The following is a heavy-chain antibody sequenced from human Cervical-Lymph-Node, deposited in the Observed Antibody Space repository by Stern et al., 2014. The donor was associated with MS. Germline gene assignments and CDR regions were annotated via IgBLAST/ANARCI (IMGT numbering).Heavy chain of an antibody. CDR2: IYPGVSDT. J-gene: IGHJ3*01. Sequence: EVQLVESGAEVKKPGESLKISCKGSGFTFNKFWIGWVRQMPGKGLEWLGIIYPGVSDTRYSPSFQGLVTISADESISTAYLQWSSLKASDTAIYYCAIPKSSGWYASDAFHQWGQGTMVTVSS. D-gene: IGHD6-19*01. V-gene: IGHV5-51*03. CDR3: AIPKSSGWYASDAFHQ. CDR1: GFTFNKFW.